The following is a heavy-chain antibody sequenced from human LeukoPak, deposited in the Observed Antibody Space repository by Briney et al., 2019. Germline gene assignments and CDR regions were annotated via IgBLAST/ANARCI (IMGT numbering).Heavy chain of an antibody. Sequence: SVKVSCKASGGTFSGYTISWVRQAPGQGLEWMGRIIPILGIANYAQKFQGRVTITADKSTSTAYMELSSLRSEDTAVYYCARDYGSGSYFNYWGQGTLVTVSS. CDR2: IIPILGIA. J-gene: IGHJ4*02. CDR1: GGTFSGYT. V-gene: IGHV1-69*02. D-gene: IGHD3-10*01. CDR3: ARDYGSGSYFNY.